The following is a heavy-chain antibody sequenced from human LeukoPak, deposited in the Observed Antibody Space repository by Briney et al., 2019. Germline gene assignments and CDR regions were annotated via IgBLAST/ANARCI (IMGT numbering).Heavy chain of an antibody. J-gene: IGHJ4*02. Sequence: SETLSLTCTVSGGSISSGGFYWSWIRQHPGKGLEWLGYIYYSGTTYYNPSLKSRVTFSVDTSKNQFSLKLNPVTAADTALYYCARGTTDGYSYGRFDYWGQGTLVTISS. CDR2: IYYSGTT. V-gene: IGHV4-31*03. D-gene: IGHD5-18*01. CDR3: ARGTTDGYSYGRFDY. CDR1: GGSISSGGFY.